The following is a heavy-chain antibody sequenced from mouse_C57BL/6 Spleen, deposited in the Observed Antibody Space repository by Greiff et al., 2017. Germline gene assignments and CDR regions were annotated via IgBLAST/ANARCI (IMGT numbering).Heavy chain of an antibody. J-gene: IGHJ4*01. Sequence: VQLQQPGAELVRPGSSVKLSCKASGYTFTSYWMDWVKQRPGQGLEWIGNIYPSDSETHYNQKFKDKATLTVDKSSSTAYMQLSSLTSEDSAVYYCARKGALPYAMDYWGQGTSVTVSS. CDR2: IYPSDSET. D-gene: IGHD6-1*01. V-gene: IGHV1-61*01. CDR3: ARKGALPYAMDY. CDR1: GYTFTSYW.